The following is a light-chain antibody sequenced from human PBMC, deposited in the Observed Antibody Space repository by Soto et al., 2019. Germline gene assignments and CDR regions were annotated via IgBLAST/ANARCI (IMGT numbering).Light chain of an antibody. CDR2: GAS. V-gene: IGKV3-15*01. CDR1: QSVSSN. Sequence: EIVMTQSPATLSVSPGERATLSCRASQSVSSNLAWYQQKPGQAPRLLIYGASTQATGIPGRFSGSGSGTEFTLTISSLQSEDFAVYYCQQYNNWSPFTFGPGTKVDIQ. J-gene: IGKJ3*01. CDR3: QQYNNWSPFT.